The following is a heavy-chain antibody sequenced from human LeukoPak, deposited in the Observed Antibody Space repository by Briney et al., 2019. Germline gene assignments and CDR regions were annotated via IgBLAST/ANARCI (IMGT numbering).Heavy chain of an antibody. J-gene: IGHJ5*02. CDR2: INPNSGGT. D-gene: IGHD1-7*01. Sequence: AASVKVSCXASGYTFTGYYMHWVRQAPGQGLEWMGRINPNSGGTNYAQKFQGRVTMTRDTSISTVYMELSRLRSDDTAVYYCARVVTGTTNWFDPWGQGTLVTVSS. V-gene: IGHV1-2*06. CDR1: GYTFTGYY. CDR3: ARVVTGTTNWFDP.